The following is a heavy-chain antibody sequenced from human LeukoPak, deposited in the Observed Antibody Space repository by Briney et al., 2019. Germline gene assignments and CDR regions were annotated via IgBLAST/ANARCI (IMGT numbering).Heavy chain of an antibody. CDR1: GFTLSSDW. CDR2: IKQDGGEK. Sequence: GGSLRLSCAASGFTLSSDWMSWVCQAPGKGLEWVANIKQDGGEKYYVGSVKGRFTISRDNAKNSLYLQMNSLRAEDTAVYYCARDQLTTVPTIKYYYYGMDVWAEGPALTVSS. CDR3: ARDQLTTVPTIKYYYYGMDV. V-gene: IGHV3-7*05. D-gene: IGHD5-12*01. J-gene: IGHJ6*04.